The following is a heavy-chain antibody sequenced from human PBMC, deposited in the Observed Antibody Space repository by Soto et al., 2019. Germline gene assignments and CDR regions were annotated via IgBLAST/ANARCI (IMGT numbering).Heavy chain of an antibody. CDR3: ATDPGIVVVVAATNSDAFDI. CDR2: ISGSGGST. V-gene: IGHV3-23*01. J-gene: IGHJ3*02. Sequence: GGSLRLSCAASGFTFSSYAMSWVRQAPGKGLEWVSAISGSGGSTYYADSVKGRFTISRDNSKNTLYLQMNSLRAEDTAVYYCATDPGIVVVVAATNSDAFDIWGQGTMVTVSS. CDR1: GFTFSSYA. D-gene: IGHD2-15*01.